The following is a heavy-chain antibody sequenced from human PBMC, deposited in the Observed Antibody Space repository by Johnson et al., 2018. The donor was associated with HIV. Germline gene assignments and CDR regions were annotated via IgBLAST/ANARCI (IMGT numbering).Heavy chain of an antibody. Sequence: VQLVESGGGLVQPGGSLRLSCAASGFTFTTYAMTWVRQAPGTGLEWVSVITNSGSSTASAASVKGRLTISRNNHKNTLYLQTSSLRLEDTAVYYCAKEGGYSYGYGGDQTGDAFDIWGQGTMVTVSS. D-gene: IGHD5-18*01. CDR1: GFTFTTYA. CDR3: AKEGGYSYGYGGDQTGDAFDI. CDR2: ITNSGSST. V-gene: IGHV3-23*04. J-gene: IGHJ3*02.